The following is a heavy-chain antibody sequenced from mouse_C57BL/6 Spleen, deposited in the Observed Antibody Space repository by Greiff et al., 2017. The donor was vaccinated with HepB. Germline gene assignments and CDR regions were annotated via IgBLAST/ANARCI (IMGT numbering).Heavy chain of an antibody. V-gene: IGHV1-50*01. CDR2: IDPSDSYT. CDR1: GYTFTSYW. CDR3: ARSSLSGDYDFYYAMDY. J-gene: IGHJ4*01. Sequence: QVQLQQPGAELVKPGASVKLSCKASGYTFTSYWMQWVKQRPGQGLEWIGEIDPSDSYTNYNQKFKGKATLTVDTSSSTAYMQLSSLTSEDSAVYYCARSSLSGDYDFYYAMDYWGQGTSVTVSS. D-gene: IGHD2-4*01.